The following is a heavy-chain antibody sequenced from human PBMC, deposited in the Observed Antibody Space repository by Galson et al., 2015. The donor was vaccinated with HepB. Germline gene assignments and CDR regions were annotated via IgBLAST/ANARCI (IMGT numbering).Heavy chain of an antibody. CDR2: IFWDDDE. Sequence: PALVKPTQTLTLTCTFSGFSLSTSGVGVGWIRQPPGKALEWLALIFWDDDERYSPSLQIRLTITKDTSKNQVVLTVTNMDPVDTATYYCAHRGVLKYFDYWGQGTLVTVSS. V-gene: IGHV2-5*02. CDR3: AHRGVLKYFDY. D-gene: IGHD3-10*01. J-gene: IGHJ4*02. CDR1: GFSLSTSGVG.